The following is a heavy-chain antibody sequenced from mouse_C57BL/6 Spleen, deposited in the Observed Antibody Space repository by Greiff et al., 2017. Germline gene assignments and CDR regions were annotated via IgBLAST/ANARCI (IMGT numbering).Heavy chain of an antibody. Sequence: QVQLQQPGAELVMPGASVKLSCKASGYTFTSYWMHWVKQRPGQGLEWIGEIDPSDSYTNYNQKFKGKSTLTVDKSSSTAYMQLSSLTSEDSAVDYCARSPIRGDFDVWGTGTTVTVSS. CDR3: ARSPIRGDFDV. J-gene: IGHJ1*03. CDR1: GYTFTSYW. V-gene: IGHV1-69*01. CDR2: IDPSDSYT.